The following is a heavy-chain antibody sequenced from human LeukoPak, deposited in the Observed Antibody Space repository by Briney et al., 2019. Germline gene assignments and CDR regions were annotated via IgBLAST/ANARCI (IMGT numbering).Heavy chain of an antibody. CDR3: ARGKRKARVVITTWFDP. Sequence: SETLSLTCTVSGGSISSGGYYWSWIRQHPGKGLEWIGYIYYSGSTYYNPSLKSRVTISVDTSKNQFSLKLSSVTAADTAVYYCARGKRKARVVITTWFDPWGQGTLVTVSS. D-gene: IGHD3-22*01. CDR1: GGSISSGGYY. CDR2: IYYSGST. V-gene: IGHV4-31*03. J-gene: IGHJ5*02.